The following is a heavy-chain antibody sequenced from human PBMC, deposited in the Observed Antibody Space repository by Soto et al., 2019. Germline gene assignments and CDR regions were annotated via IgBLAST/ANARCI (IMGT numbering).Heavy chain of an antibody. CDR3: ARGDTAIVRKGVDA. Sequence: GEPLKISCEGAGYTFTSYYITWARQLPGKGLEWMGRIDPSDSYTTYNPSFEGHVTISADKSIRTAYLQWTSLEASDTAMYYCARGDTAIVRKGVDAWGQGTPVTVSS. D-gene: IGHD5-18*01. CDR1: GYTFTSYY. CDR2: IDPSDSYT. J-gene: IGHJ6*02. V-gene: IGHV5-10-1*01.